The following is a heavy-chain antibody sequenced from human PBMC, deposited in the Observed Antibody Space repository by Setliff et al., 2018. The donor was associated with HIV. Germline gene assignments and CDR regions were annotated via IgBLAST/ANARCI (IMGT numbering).Heavy chain of an antibody. CDR1: GGSISSDY. J-gene: IGHJ4*02. CDR3: ARAIGIISLYYFDS. Sequence: SETLSLTCTVSGGSISSDYWSWVRQPPGKGMEWIGFIYDSGSTNYNPSLESRVTISVDTSKNQFSLKLSSVTAADTAVYYCARAIGIISLYYFDSWGQGTLVTVSS. D-gene: IGHD3-10*01. V-gene: IGHV4-59*01. CDR2: IYDSGST.